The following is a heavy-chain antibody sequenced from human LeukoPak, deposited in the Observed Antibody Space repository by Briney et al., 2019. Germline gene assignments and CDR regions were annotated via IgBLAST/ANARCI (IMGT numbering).Heavy chain of an antibody. Sequence: PGGSLRLSCAASGFTFRDYAMTWVRQAPGKGPEWVSVIYSGGSTYYADSVKGRFTISRDNSKNTLYLQMNSLRAEDTAVYYCARVETGDLGFDPWGQGTLVTVSS. CDR3: ARVETGDLGFDP. J-gene: IGHJ5*02. CDR1: GFTFRDYA. CDR2: IYSGGST. V-gene: IGHV3-66*01. D-gene: IGHD7-27*01.